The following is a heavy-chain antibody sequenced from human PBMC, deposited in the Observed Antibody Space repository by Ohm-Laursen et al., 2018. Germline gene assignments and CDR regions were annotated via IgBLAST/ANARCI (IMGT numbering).Heavy chain of an antibody. D-gene: IGHD1-26*01. CDR3: ARATKKLERYYYYVLDL. CDR1: EDTFTSYD. J-gene: IGHJ6*02. CDR2: MNPNSGNT. V-gene: IGHV1-8*01. Sequence: ASVKASCKASEDTFTSYDINWVRQATGQGLEWMGWMNPNSGNTGYAKKFQGRVNMTMNTSIITADMELSSLRSEDRAVYYCARATKKLERYYYYVLDLWAQGTTVTVSS.